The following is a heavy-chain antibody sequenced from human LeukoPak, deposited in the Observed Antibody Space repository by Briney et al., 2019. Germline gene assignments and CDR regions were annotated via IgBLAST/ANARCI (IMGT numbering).Heavy chain of an antibody. V-gene: IGHV3-33*01. CDR3: AREYYDSSGYQSHFDY. J-gene: IGHJ4*02. CDR1: GVTFSSYG. Sequence: PGGSLRLSCAASGVTFSSYGMHWVRQAPGKGLEWVAVIWNDGSNKYNADSVKGRFTVSRDNSKNTVYLQMNSLRAEDTAVYYCAREYYDSSGYQSHFDYWGQGTLVTVSS. CDR2: IWNDGSNK. D-gene: IGHD3-22*01.